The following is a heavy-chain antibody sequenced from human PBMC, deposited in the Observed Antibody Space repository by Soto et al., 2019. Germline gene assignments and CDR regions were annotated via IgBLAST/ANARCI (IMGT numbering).Heavy chain of an antibody. D-gene: IGHD4-17*01. V-gene: IGHV6-1*01. J-gene: IGHJ4*02. CDR3: VRDRPSYGDCFDY. Sequence: SQTLSLTCAITGDRVSRNRAAWNWIRQSPSRALAWLGRTYYRSKWYTDYAESVKSRITVSPDTSENQFSLHLNSVTPEDTAVYYCVRDRPSYGDCFDYWGKGTLVTVSS. CDR1: GDRVSRNRAA. CDR2: TYYRSKWYT.